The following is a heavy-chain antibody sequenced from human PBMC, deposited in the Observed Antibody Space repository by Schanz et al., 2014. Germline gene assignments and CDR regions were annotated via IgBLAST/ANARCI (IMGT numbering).Heavy chain of an antibody. CDR1: GFTFSKYW. CDR3: ARDRGYCSGGSCLTFDY. Sequence: EVQLVESGGGLVQPGGSLRLSCGGSGFTFSKYWMSWVRQAPGKGLEWVSVIYSGIGAYYADSVKGRFTISRDNSKNTLYLQMNTLGAEDTAVYYCARDRGYCSGGSCLTFDYWGQGTLVTVSS. CDR2: IYSGIGA. J-gene: IGHJ4*02. V-gene: IGHV3-66*02. D-gene: IGHD2-15*01.